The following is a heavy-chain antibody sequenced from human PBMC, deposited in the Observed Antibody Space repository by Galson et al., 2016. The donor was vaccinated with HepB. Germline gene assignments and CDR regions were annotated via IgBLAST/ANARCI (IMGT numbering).Heavy chain of an antibody. J-gene: IGHJ6*04. V-gene: IGHV3-30-3*01. CDR2: ISNDGSNK. CDR3: ARFIASPWDDYYYYGMDV. CDR1: GFIFRSYA. Sequence: SLRLSCADSGFIFRSYAMHWVRQAPGKGLEWLAVISNDGSNKYFADSVKGRFTISRDNSKNTLYLQMNSLRAEDTAVYYCARFIASPWDDYYYYGMDVWGKGTTVTVSS. D-gene: IGHD6-13*01.